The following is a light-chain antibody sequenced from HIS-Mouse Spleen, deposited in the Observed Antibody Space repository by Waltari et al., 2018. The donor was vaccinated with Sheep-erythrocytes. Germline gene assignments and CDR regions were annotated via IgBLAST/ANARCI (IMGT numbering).Light chain of an antibody. V-gene: IGLV5-45*02. CDR1: SGINVGTYR. CDR3: MIWHSSAWV. Sequence: QAVLTQPSSLSASPGASASLTCTFRSGINVGTYRIYCYQQQPGSPPQYRLRYKSDSDKQQGSGVPSRFSGSKDASANAGILLISGLQSEDEADYYCMIWHSSAWVFGGGTKLTVL. CDR2: YKSDSDK. J-gene: IGLJ3*02.